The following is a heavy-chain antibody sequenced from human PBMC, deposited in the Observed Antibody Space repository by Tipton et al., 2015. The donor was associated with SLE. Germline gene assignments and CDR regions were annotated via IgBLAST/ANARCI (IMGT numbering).Heavy chain of an antibody. CDR1: GASIGSGFH. V-gene: IGHV4-38-2*01. D-gene: IGHD3-9*01. Sequence: TLSLTCAVSGASIGSGFHWGWIRRPPGKELEWIATIHHYSGTTWYNPSLRSRVVISMDTSKNHFSLKLTSVTAADTAVYYCARGNFLTGYWMDVWGKGTTVTVSS. CDR2: IHHYSGTT. J-gene: IGHJ6*04. CDR3: ARGNFLTGYWMDV.